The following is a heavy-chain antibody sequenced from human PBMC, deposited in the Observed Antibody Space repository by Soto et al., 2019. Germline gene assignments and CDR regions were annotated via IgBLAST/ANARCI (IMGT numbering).Heavy chain of an antibody. J-gene: IGHJ6*02. V-gene: IGHV6-1*01. CDR2: TYYRSKWYN. D-gene: IGHD3-10*01. Sequence: SQTLSLTCAISVDSVSSNSAAWNWIRQSPSRGLEWLGRTYYRSKWYNDYAVSVKSRITINPDTSKNQFSLQLNSVTPEDTAVYYCARGGTNYYGSGSFNYYYYYGMDVWGQGTTVTVSS. CDR1: VDSVSSNSAA. CDR3: ARGGTNYYGSGSFNYYYYYGMDV.